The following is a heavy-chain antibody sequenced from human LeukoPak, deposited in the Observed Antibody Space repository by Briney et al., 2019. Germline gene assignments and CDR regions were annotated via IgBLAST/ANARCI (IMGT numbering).Heavy chain of an antibody. D-gene: IGHD3-22*01. V-gene: IGHV4-39*01. Sequence: SETLSLTCTVAGGSFLSSAYFWVWIRQPPGKGLEWVGTVSYSGNTYYNPSLKGRVTTSADTPRNQFFLRLSSVTAADTAVYYCARQVVPGYYDYCGQATLVTVSS. CDR3: ARQVVPGYYDY. CDR1: GGSFLSSAYF. J-gene: IGHJ4*02. CDR2: VSYSGNT.